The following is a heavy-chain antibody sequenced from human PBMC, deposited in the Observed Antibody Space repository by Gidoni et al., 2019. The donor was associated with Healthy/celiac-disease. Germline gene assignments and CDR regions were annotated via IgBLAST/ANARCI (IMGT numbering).Heavy chain of an antibody. V-gene: IGHV3-30*18. J-gene: IGHJ6*02. CDR3: AKDLRDCPLGASSWCGPDGMDV. CDR1: GFTFSSYG. Sequence: QVQLVESGGGVVQPGRSLRLSFAASGFTFSSYGMHWGRQAPGKGLEWGAVISYDGSNKYYADSVKGRFTISRDNSKNTLYLQMNSLRAEDTAVYYCAKDLRDCPLGASSWCGPDGMDVWGQGTTVTVSS. CDR2: ISYDGSNK. D-gene: IGHD6-13*01.